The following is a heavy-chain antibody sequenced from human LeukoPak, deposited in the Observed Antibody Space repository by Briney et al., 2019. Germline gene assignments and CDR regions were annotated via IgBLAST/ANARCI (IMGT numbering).Heavy chain of an antibody. J-gene: IGHJ4*02. CDR1: GGSISSYY. Sequence: SETLSLTCTVSGGSISSYYWTWIRQPAGKGLEWIGRIYSSGSINYNPSPKSRLTMSVDTSKNQFSLKLSSVNAADTAVYYCARTPKAVYSSGWYYFDYWGQGTLVTVSS. CDR2: IYSSGSI. V-gene: IGHV4-4*07. D-gene: IGHD6-19*01. CDR3: ARTPKAVYSSGWYYFDY.